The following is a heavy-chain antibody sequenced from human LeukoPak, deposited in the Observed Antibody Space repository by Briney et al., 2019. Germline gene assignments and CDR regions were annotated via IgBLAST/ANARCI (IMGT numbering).Heavy chain of an antibody. D-gene: IGHD6-13*01. CDR1: GGSFSGYY. CDR2: INHSGST. J-gene: IGHJ5*02. Sequence: SETLSLTCAVYGGSFSGYYWSWIRQPPGKGLEWIGEINHSGSTNYNPSLKSRVTISVDTSKNQFSLKLSSVTAADTAVYYCARGRYSSSWYLRHWFDPWGQGTLVTVSS. CDR3: ARGRYSSSWYLRHWFDP. V-gene: IGHV4-34*01.